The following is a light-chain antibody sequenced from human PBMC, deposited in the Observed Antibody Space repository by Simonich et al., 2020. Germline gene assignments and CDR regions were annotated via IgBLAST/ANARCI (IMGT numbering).Light chain of an antibody. CDR3: SSYTSSSTLV. J-gene: IGLJ2*01. CDR1: TGAVTSGHY. V-gene: IGLV7-46*01. Sequence: QAVVTQEPSLTVSPGGTVTLTCGSSTGAVTSGHYPYWFQQKPGQAPRTLIYDPSNKHSWTPARFSGSLLGGKAALTLSGAQPEDEADYYCSSYTSSSTLVFGGGTKLTVL. CDR2: DPS.